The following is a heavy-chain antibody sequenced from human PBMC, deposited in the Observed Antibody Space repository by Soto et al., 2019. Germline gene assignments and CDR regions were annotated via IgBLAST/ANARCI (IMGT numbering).Heavy chain of an antibody. J-gene: IGHJ4*02. CDR1: GFTFSSYA. V-gene: IGHV3-23*01. Sequence: GGSLRLSCSASGFTFSSYAMSWVRQAPGKGLEWVSVIMDDGGRAYYADSVKGRFTISRDNSKNTLSLQMNSLRAEDTAVYYCAKDKMEQWLVGGYFDYWGQGTQVTVSS. CDR3: AKDKMEQWLVGGYFDY. CDR2: IMDDGGRA. D-gene: IGHD6-19*01.